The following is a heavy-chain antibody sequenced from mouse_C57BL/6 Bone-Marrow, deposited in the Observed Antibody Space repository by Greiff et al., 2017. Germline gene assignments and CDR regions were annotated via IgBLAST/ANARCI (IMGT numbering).Heavy chain of an antibody. Sequence: VMLVESGPGLVQPSQSLSITCTVSGFSLTSYGVHWVRQSPGKGLEWLGVIWSGGSTDYNAAFISRLSISKDNSKSQVFFKMNSLQADDTAIYYCARNTGTGYYFDYWGQGTTLTVSS. V-gene: IGHV2-2*01. CDR1: GFSLTSYG. CDR3: ARNTGTGYYFDY. D-gene: IGHD4-1*01. CDR2: IWSGGST. J-gene: IGHJ2*01.